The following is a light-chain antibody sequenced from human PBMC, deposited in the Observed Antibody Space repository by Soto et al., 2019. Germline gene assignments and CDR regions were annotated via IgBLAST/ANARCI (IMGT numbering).Light chain of an antibody. CDR3: QQSYSTPRT. CDR1: QSISTQ. CDR2: AAS. V-gene: IGKV1-39*01. Sequence: DIQMTQSPSSLSASVGDTVTITCWASQSISTQLNWYQQKPGKAPKVVIYAASNLQGGVPSRFSGSGSGTDFTLTISSLQPEDYASYYCQQSYSTPRTFGQGTKWISN. J-gene: IGKJ1*01.